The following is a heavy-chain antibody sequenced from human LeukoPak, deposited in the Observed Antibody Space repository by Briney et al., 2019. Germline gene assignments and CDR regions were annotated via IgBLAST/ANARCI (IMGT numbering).Heavy chain of an antibody. CDR1: GFTFSSYG. V-gene: IGHV3-33*06. CDR2: LWYDGSNK. D-gene: IGHD6-13*01. CDR3: AKDFGQEGVAAGTDY. Sequence: GGSLRLSCAASGFTFSSYGMHWVRQAPGKGLEWVAVLWYDGSNKYYADSVKGRFTISRDNSKNTLYLQMNSLRAEDTAVYYCAKDFGQEGVAAGTDYWGQGTLVTVSS. J-gene: IGHJ4*02.